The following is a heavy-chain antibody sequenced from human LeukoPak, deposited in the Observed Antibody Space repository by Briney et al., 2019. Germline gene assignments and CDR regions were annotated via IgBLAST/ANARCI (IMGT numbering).Heavy chain of an antibody. V-gene: IGHV3-23*01. J-gene: IGHJ4*02. CDR2: ISGSGGST. Sequence: PGGSLRLSCAASGFTFSSYAMSWVRQAPGKGLEWVSAISGSGGSTYYADSVKGRFTISRDNSKNTLYLQMNSLRAGDTAVYYCAKYVVLMVYAVGFDYWGQGTQVTVSS. CDR3: AKYVVLMVYAVGFDY. CDR1: GFTFSSYA. D-gene: IGHD2-8*01.